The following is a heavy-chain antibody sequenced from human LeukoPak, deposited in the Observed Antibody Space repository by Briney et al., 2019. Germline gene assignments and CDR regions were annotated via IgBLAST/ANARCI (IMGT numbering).Heavy chain of an antibody. Sequence: GGTLRLSCVASGFTFSSYCMNWVRQAPGKGLEWVSSISCGRTYMYYADSVKGRFTISRDNTKNSLYLQMNGLRAEDTAVYYCASGHYYDSSAFPHDYWGQGSLVTVSS. CDR3: ASGHYYDSSAFPHDY. J-gene: IGHJ4*02. CDR2: ISCGRTYM. D-gene: IGHD3-22*01. CDR1: GFTFSSYC. V-gene: IGHV3-21*01.